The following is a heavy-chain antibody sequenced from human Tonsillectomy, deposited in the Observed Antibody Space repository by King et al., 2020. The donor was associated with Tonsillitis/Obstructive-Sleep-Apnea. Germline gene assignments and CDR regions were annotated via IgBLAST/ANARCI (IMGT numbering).Heavy chain of an antibody. V-gene: IGHV4-59*08. Sequence: LQLQESGPGLLKPSETLSLTCTVSAGSITNYYWSWIRQPPGKGLEWIGYIYYSGSTNYNPSLKSRVTISVDTSKNQFSLKLSSVTAADTAVYYCARQVPGYYGAMDVWGQGTTVTVSS. CDR2: IYYSGST. D-gene: IGHD3-10*01. J-gene: IGHJ6*02. CDR3: ARQVPGYYGAMDV. CDR1: AGSITNYY.